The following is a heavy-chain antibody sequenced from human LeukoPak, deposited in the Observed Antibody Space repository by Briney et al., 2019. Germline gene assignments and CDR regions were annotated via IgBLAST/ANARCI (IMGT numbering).Heavy chain of an antibody. V-gene: IGHV3-21*01. CDR1: GFTFSSYS. Sequence: GGSLRLSCAASGFTFSSYSMNWVRQAPGKGLEWVSSISSSSSYIYYADSVKGRFTISRDNAKNSLYLQMNSLRAEDTAVYYCARAPYQLTDMLANDYWGQGTLVTVSS. CDR2: ISSSSSYI. J-gene: IGHJ4*02. D-gene: IGHD2-2*01. CDR3: ARAPYQLTDMLANDY.